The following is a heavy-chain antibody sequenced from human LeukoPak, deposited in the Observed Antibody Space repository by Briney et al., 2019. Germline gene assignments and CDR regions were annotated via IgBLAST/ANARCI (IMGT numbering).Heavy chain of an antibody. CDR2: INPNRGRT. Sequence: ASVRVSFTASGYTFTVYYMHWVRQAPGQGGERVGLINPNRGRTTYAQKFQGSVTMPRDTSTSTAYMELSSLRSDDTAVYYCARAVIALADPVDYWGQGTLVTVSS. J-gene: IGHJ4*02. D-gene: IGHD6-19*01. V-gene: IGHV1-2*02. CDR1: GYTFTVYY. CDR3: ARAVIALADPVDY.